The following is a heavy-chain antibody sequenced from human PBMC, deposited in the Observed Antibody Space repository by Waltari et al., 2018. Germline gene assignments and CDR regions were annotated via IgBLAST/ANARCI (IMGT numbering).Heavy chain of an antibody. Sequence: EVQLVESGGGLVQPGGYLTLSCAASGFTFSGSAMHWVRQASGKGLEWVGRIRSKANSYATAYAASVKGRFTISRDDSKNTAYLQMNSLKTEDTVVYYCTLAPGYWGQGTLVTVSS. J-gene: IGHJ4*02. CDR3: TLAPGY. V-gene: IGHV3-73*02. D-gene: IGHD3-3*02. CDR1: GFTFSGSA. CDR2: IRSKANSYAT.